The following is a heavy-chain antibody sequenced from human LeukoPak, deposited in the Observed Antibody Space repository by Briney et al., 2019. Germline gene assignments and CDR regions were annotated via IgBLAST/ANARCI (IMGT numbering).Heavy chain of an antibody. Sequence: ASVKVSCKASGHTFTSYGISWVRQAPGQGLEWMGWISAYNGNTNYAQKLQGRVTMTTDTSTSTAYMELRSLRSDDTAVYYCARVTAMVDYYYGMDVWGQGTTVTVSS. CDR3: ARVTAMVDYYYGMDV. CDR2: ISAYNGNT. CDR1: GHTFTSYG. V-gene: IGHV1-18*01. D-gene: IGHD5-18*01. J-gene: IGHJ6*02.